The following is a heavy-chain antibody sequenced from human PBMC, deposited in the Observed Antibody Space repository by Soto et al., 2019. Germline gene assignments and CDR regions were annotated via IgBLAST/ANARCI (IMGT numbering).Heavy chain of an antibody. CDR3: ARDLEVGTYLYFFDY. J-gene: IGHJ4*02. D-gene: IGHD1-26*01. Sequence: VGSLRLSCAASGFTFSDYYMSWIRQAPGKGLEWVSYISSSGSTIYYADSVKGRFTISRDNAKNSVYLQMNSLRVEDTAVYYCARDLEVGTYLYFFDYWGQGSLVTVSS. V-gene: IGHV3-11*04. CDR1: GFTFSDYY. CDR2: ISSSGSTI.